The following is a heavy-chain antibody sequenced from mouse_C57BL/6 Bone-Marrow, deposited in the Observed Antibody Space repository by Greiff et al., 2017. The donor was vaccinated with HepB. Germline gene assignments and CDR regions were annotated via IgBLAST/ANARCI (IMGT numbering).Heavy chain of an antibody. CDR1: GFTFSNYW. Sequence: EVKLVDSGGGLVQPGGSMKLSCVASGFTFSNYWMNWVRQSPEKGLEWVAQIRLKSDNYATHYAESVKGRFTISRDDSKSSVYLQMNNLRAEDTGIYYCTPSYYGSSYFDYWGQGTTLTVSS. J-gene: IGHJ2*01. CDR3: TPSYYGSSYFDY. CDR2: IRLKSDNYAT. V-gene: IGHV6-3*01. D-gene: IGHD1-1*01.